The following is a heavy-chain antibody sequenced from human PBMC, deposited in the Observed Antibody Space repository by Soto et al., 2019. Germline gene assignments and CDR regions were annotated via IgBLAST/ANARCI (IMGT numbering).Heavy chain of an antibody. J-gene: IGHJ3*02. CDR1: GFTVSSNY. CDR2: IYSGGST. Sequence: GGSLRLSCAASGFTVSSNYMSWVRQAPGKGLEWVSVIYSGGSTYYADSVKGRFTISRDNSKNTLYLQMNGLRAEDTAVYYCARDLRCGGDCYHDAFDIWGQGTMVTVSS. V-gene: IGHV3-66*01. CDR3: ARDLRCGGDCYHDAFDI. D-gene: IGHD2-21*02.